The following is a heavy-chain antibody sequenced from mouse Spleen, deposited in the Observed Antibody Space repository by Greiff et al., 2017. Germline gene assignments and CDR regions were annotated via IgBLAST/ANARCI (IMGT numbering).Heavy chain of an antibody. D-gene: IGHD1-1*01. CDR3: ARSNPYYYGSSYEAMDY. V-gene: IGHV2-6*02. J-gene: IGHJ4*01. Sequence: VQLQQSGPGLVAPSQSLSITCTVSGFSLTSYGVHWVRQPPGKGLEWLVVIWSDGSTTYNSALKSRLSISKDNSKSQVFLKMNSLQTDDTAMYYCARSNPYYYGSSYEAMDYWGQGTSVTVSS. CDR2: IWSDGST. CDR1: GFSLTSYG.